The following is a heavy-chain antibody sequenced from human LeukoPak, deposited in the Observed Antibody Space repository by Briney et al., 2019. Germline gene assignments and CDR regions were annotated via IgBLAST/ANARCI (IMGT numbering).Heavy chain of an antibody. Sequence: GGSLRLSCSASGFTFSSYAMHWVRQAPGKGLEYVSAISPDGGNTYYADSVKGRFSISRDNSKNTLYLQMSSLRPEDTAVYYCVPKGTEGYWGQGTLVTVSP. V-gene: IGHV3-64D*06. J-gene: IGHJ4*02. CDR1: GFTFSSYA. CDR3: VPKGTEGY. CDR2: ISPDGGNT.